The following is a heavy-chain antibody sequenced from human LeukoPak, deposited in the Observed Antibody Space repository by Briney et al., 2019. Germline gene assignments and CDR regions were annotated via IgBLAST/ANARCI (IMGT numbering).Heavy chain of an antibody. D-gene: IGHD1-26*01. CDR3: AARSSGNPYF. CDR2: ISSSATYM. J-gene: IGHJ4*02. Sequence: GGSLRLSCAASGFTFSSYGMDWVRQAPGRGLEWVSSISSSATYMFYADSVKGRFTISRDNAENSLYLQMNSLRVEDTAVYYCAARSSGNPYFWGQGTLVTVSS. V-gene: IGHV3-21*04. CDR1: GFTFSSYG.